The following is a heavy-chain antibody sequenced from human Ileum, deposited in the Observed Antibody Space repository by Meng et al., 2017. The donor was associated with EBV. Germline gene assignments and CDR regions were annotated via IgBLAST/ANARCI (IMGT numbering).Heavy chain of an antibody. J-gene: IGHJ4*02. CDR3: ARVEVGITSGDY. CDR1: GYTFPNDG. Sequence: QAQLVQSGGEVKKPGVSVKVSCKASGYTFPNDGITWVRQAPGQGLEWMGWISAYNGNTNYAQTLQGRVTMTTDTSTSTAYMELGSLRSDDTAVYYCARVEVGITSGDYWGQGTLVTVSS. CDR2: ISAYNGNT. D-gene: IGHD1-26*01. V-gene: IGHV1-18*01.